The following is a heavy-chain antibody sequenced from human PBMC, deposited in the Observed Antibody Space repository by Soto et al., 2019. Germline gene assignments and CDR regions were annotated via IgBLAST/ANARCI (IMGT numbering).Heavy chain of an antibody. D-gene: IGHD3-22*01. CDR2: ISAYNGNT. CDR1: GYTFTSYG. Sequence: ASVKVSCKASGYTFTSYGINWVRQAPGQGLEWMGWISAYNGNTNYAQKLQGRVTMTTDTSTSTAYMELRSLRSDDTAVYYCARDKPYYYDSSGYATPFDYWGQGTLVTVSS. J-gene: IGHJ4*02. V-gene: IGHV1-18*01. CDR3: ARDKPYYYDSSGYATPFDY.